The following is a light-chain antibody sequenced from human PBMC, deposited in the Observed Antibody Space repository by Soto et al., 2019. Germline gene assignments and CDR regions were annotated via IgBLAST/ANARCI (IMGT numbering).Light chain of an antibody. CDR2: DVS. J-gene: IGLJ1*01. CDR1: SRDVGGYNY. CDR3: SSYTSSSTFYV. V-gene: IGLV2-14*01. Sequence: QPASVSGSPGQSITISCTGTSRDVGGYNYVSWYQQHPGKAPKLMIYDVSNRPSGVSNRFSGSKSGNTASLTISGLQAEDEADYYCSSYTSSSTFYVFGTGTKLTVL.